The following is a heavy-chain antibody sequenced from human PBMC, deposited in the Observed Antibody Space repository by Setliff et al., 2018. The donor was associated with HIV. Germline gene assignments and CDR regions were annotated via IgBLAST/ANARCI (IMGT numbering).Heavy chain of an antibody. J-gene: IGHJ4*02. V-gene: IGHV4-59*01. CDR2: ISYSGST. CDR3: ARESARAALDY. Sequence: SETLSLTCTVSDGSISNYYWSWIRQPPGKGLEWIGYISYSGSTNYNPSLKSRVTISVDTSKNQFSLKLSSVTAADTAVYYCARESARAALDYLGQGTLVTVSS. CDR1: DGSISNYY. D-gene: IGHD3-3*01.